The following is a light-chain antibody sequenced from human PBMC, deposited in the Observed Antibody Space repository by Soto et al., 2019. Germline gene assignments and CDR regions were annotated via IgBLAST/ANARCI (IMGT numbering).Light chain of an antibody. Sequence: EIVMTQSPSTLSVSPGERATISCRASQSVSSNLAWYQQKPGQAPRLLIYGASTRATGIPARFSGSGSGTEFTLTISSLQSEDFAVYYCQQYNNWPRWTFGPGTKVDIK. CDR3: QQYNNWPRWT. V-gene: IGKV3-15*01. J-gene: IGKJ3*01. CDR2: GAS. CDR1: QSVSSN.